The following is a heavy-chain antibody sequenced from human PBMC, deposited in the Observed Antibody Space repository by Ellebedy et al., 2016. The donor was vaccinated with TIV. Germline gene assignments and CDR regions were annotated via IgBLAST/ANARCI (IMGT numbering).Heavy chain of an antibody. CDR1: GFTFSSYW. D-gene: IGHD2-2*01. J-gene: IGHJ6*02. CDR3: ARYQIKYQLLDYYYGMDV. Sequence: GESLKISCAASGFTFSSYWMSWVRQAPGKGLEWVANIKQDGREKYYVDSVKGRFTISRDNAKNSLYLQMNSLRAEDTAVYYCARYQIKYQLLDYYYGMDVWGQGTTVTVSS. V-gene: IGHV3-7*03. CDR2: IKQDGREK.